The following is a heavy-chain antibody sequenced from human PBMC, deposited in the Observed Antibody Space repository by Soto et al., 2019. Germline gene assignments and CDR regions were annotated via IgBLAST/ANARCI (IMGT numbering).Heavy chain of an antibody. Sequence: ASVKVSCKASGYTFTSYGISWVRQAPGQGLEWMGWISAYNGNTNYAQKLQGRVTMTTDTSTSTAYMELRSLRSDDTAVYYCARETITIFGVVNPFFYWGQGTLVTVS. CDR3: ARETITIFGVVNPFFY. CDR1: GYTFTSYG. J-gene: IGHJ4*02. V-gene: IGHV1-18*01. CDR2: ISAYNGNT. D-gene: IGHD3-3*01.